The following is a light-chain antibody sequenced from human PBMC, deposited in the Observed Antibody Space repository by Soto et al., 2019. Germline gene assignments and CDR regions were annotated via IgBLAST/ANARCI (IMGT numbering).Light chain of an antibody. CDR1: SSNIGNNY. CDR2: DND. J-gene: IGLJ2*01. V-gene: IGLV1-51*01. Sequence: QSVLTQPPSVSADPGQKVTISCSGSSSNIGNNYVFWYQQLPGTAPKLLIYDNDKRPSGIPDRFSGSKSGTSATLGITGLQTGDEADYYCATWDRSLSVGVFGGGTKLTVL. CDR3: ATWDRSLSVGV.